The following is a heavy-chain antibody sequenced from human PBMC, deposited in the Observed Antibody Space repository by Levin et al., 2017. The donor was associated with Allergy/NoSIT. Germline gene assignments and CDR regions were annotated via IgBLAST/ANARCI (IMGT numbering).Heavy chain of an antibody. CDR1: GYSFTSYW. D-gene: IGHD1-1*01. V-gene: IGHV5-51*01. Sequence: GASVKVSCQGSGYSFTSYWIGWVRQMPGKGLEWMGIIYPGDSDTRYSPSFQGQVTISADKSISTAYLQWGSLKASDTAIYYCARRGTRDYYYYMDVWGKGTTVTVSS. J-gene: IGHJ6*03. CDR2: IYPGDSDT. CDR3: ARRGTRDYYYYMDV.